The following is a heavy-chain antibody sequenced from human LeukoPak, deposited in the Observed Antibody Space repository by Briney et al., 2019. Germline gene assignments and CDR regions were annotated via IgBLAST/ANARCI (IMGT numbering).Heavy chain of an antibody. Sequence: GGSLRLSCAASEFPVSSNYMTWVRQAPGKGLEWVSAISGSGGSTYYADSVKGRFTISRDNSKNTLYLQMNSLRAEDTAVYYCAKVYSYGYVRDYWGQGTLVTVSS. CDR3: AKVYSYGYVRDY. J-gene: IGHJ4*02. CDR1: EFPVSSNY. CDR2: ISGSGGST. V-gene: IGHV3-23*01. D-gene: IGHD5-18*01.